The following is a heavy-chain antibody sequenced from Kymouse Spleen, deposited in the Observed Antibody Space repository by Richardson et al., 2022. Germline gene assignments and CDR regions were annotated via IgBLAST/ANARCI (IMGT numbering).Heavy chain of an antibody. J-gene: IGHJ4*02. CDR1: GFTFSSYW. V-gene: IGHV3-74*01. CDR2: INSDGSST. CDR3: ARGPIRYFDWLLLDY. Sequence: EVQLVESGGGLVQPGGSLRLSCAASGFTFSSYWMHWVRQAPGKGLVWVSRINSDGSSTSYADSVKGRFTISRDNAKNTLYLQMNSLRAEDTAVYYCARGPIRYFDWLLLDYWGQGTLVTVSS. D-gene: IGHD3-9*01.